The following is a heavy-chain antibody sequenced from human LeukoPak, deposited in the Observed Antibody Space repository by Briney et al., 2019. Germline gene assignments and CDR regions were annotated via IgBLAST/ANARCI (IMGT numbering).Heavy chain of an antibody. J-gene: IGHJ4*02. CDR3: ARARSGSYPYYFDC. D-gene: IGHD3-10*01. CDR2: ISAYNGNT. V-gene: IGHV1-18*01. Sequence: ASVKVSCKASGYTFTSYGISWVRQAPGQGLEWMGWISAYNGNTNYAQKLQGSVTMTTDTSTSTAYMELRSLRSDDTAVYYCARARSGSYPYYFDCWGQGTLVTVSS. CDR1: GYTFTSYG.